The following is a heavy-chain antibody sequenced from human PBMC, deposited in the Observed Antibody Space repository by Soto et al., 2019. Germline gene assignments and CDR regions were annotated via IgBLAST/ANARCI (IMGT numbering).Heavy chain of an antibody. CDR1: GFTFSSYA. D-gene: IGHD1-26*01. V-gene: IGHV3-23*01. Sequence: EVQLLESGGGLVQPGGSLRLSCAASGFTFSSYAMRWVRQAPVKGLEWVSAISGSGGSTYYADSVTRRFTITRDNSTNTLYLEMNSLSAEYNAVYYCARRRSGSYSDYWGQGTLVTVSS. CDR3: ARRRSGSYSDY. CDR2: ISGSGGST. J-gene: IGHJ4*02.